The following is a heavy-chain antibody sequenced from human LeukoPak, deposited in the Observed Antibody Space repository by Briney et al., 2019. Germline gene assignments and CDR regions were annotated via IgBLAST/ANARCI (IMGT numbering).Heavy chain of an antibody. Sequence: SETLSLTCTVSGGSISNYYWSWIRKPPGKGLEWMGYIYYSGSTNYNPSLKSRVTISVDTSKNQFSLKLSSVTAADTAVYYCTRHGVNSSSSYYYDMDVWGQGTTVTVSS. V-gene: IGHV4-59*08. CDR3: TRHGVNSSSSYYYDMDV. CDR1: GGSISNYY. CDR2: IYYSGST. D-gene: IGHD6-6*01. J-gene: IGHJ6*02.